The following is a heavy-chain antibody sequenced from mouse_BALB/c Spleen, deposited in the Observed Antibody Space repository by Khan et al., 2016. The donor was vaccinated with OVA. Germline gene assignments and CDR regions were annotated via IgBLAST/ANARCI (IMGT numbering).Heavy chain of an antibody. V-gene: IGHV1-18*01. CDR1: GHSFTAYY. Sequence: VQLQQSGPDLVKPGASVKISCKTSGHSFTAYYMHWVKESHGKTLECIGRVNPSDGGTTYNQKFRGKAILTVDKSSSTAYMELRSLTSEDSAVYYCVRGYKFVSKWGQGTMVTFSA. CDR2: VNPSDGGT. CDR3: VRGYKFVSK. D-gene: IGHD1-1*01. J-gene: IGHJ3*02.